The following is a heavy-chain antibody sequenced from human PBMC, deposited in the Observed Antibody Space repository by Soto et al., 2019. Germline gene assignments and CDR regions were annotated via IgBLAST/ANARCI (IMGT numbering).Heavy chain of an antibody. CDR1: GFTFSSYG. CDR3: AREWELATRTCWFDP. J-gene: IGHJ5*02. D-gene: IGHD1-26*01. V-gene: IGHV3-33*01. Sequence: GGSLRLSCAASGFTFSSYGMHWVRQAPGKRLEWVAVIWYDGSNKYYADSVKGRFTISRDNSKNTLYLQMNSLRAEDTAVYYCAREWELATRTCWFDPWGQGTLVTVS. CDR2: IWYDGSNK.